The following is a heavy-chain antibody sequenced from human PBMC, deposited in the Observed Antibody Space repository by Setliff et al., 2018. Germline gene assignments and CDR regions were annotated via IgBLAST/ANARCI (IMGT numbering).Heavy chain of an antibody. J-gene: IGHJ6*03. V-gene: IGHV1-46*01. CDR2: INPSGGST. CDR3: ARDCRDIVVVPAAMSNDYYYYYYMDV. D-gene: IGHD2-2*01. Sequence: ASVKVSCKASGYTFTNYPIHWVRQAPGQRLEWMGWINPSGGSTSYAQKFQGRVTMTRDTSTSTVYMELSSLGSEDTAVYYCARDCRDIVVVPAAMSNDYYYYYYMDVWGKGTTVTVS. CDR1: GYTFTNYP.